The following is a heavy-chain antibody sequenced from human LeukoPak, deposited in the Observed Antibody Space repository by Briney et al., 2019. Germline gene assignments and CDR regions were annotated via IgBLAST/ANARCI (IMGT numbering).Heavy chain of an antibody. CDR2: INHSGST. V-gene: IGHV4-34*01. CDR1: GGSFSGYY. Sequence: SETLSLTCAVYGGSFSGYYWSWIRQPPGKGLEWIGEINHSGSTNYNPSLKSRVTMSVDTSKNQFSLKLSSVTAADTAVYYCARAKGRITIFGVATDYWGQGTLVTVSS. J-gene: IGHJ4*02. CDR3: ARAKGRITIFGVATDY. D-gene: IGHD3-3*01.